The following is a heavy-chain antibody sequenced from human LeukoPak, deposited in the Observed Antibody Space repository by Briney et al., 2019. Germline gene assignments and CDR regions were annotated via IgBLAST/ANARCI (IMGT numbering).Heavy chain of an antibody. D-gene: IGHD5-12*01. CDR3: ARGWNGYDDNIGFDY. V-gene: IGHV3-21*01. Sequence: GGSLTLSCAASGFTFSSYSMNWVRQAPGKGLEWVSSISSSSSYIYYADSVKGRFTISRDNAKNSLYLQMNSLRAEDTAVYYCARGWNGYDDNIGFDYWGQGTLVTVSS. CDR1: GFTFSSYS. CDR2: ISSSSSYI. J-gene: IGHJ4*02.